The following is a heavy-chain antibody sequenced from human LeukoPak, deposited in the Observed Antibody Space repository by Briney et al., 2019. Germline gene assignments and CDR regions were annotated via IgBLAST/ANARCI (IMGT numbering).Heavy chain of an antibody. D-gene: IGHD1-26*01. Sequence: SETPSLTCIVSGDSISSSSYYWGWVRQPPGKGLEWIGSIFSGSTYYNPSLKSRVTISLNTSKNQFSLSLSSVTAADSAVYYCARQGERPGIPAYWGQGTLVTVSS. CDR2: IFSGST. CDR3: ARQGERPGIPAY. CDR1: GDSISSSSYY. V-gene: IGHV4-39*01. J-gene: IGHJ4*02.